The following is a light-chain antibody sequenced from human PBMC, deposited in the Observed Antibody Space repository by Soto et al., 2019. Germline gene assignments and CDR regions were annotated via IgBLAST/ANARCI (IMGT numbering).Light chain of an antibody. CDR1: SSDVGGYNY. CDR2: DVS. J-gene: IGLJ1*01. Sequence: QSVLTQPPSASGSPGQSITISCTGTSSDVGGYNYVSWYQQHPGKAPKFMIYDVSNRPSGVSNRFSGSKSGNTASLTISGLQAEDEADYYCSSYTTSNTRQIVFGTGTKLTVL. V-gene: IGLV2-14*01. CDR3: SSYTTSNTRQIV.